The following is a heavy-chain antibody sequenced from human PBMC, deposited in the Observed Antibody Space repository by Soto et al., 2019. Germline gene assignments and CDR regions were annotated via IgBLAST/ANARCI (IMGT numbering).Heavy chain of an antibody. D-gene: IGHD5-18*01. J-gene: IGHJ5*02. CDR2: ISYDGSNK. Sequence: QVQLVESGGGVVQPGRSLRLSCAASGFTFSSYGMHWVRQAPGKGLEWVAVISYDGSNKYYADSVKGRFTISRDNSKNTLYLQMNRLTAEDTAVYYCAKDGWRELWLHNWFDPWGQGTLVTVSS. CDR1: GFTFSSYG. V-gene: IGHV3-30*18. CDR3: AKDGWRELWLHNWFDP.